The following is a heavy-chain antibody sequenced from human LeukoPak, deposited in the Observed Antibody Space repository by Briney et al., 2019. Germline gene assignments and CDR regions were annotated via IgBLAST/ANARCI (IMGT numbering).Heavy chain of an antibody. D-gene: IGHD3-10*01. V-gene: IGHV4-59*01. J-gene: IGHJ5*02. Sequence: MPSETLSLTCTVSGGSISSYYWSWVRQPPGKGLEWIGYIYYSGSTNYNPSLKSRVTISVDTSKNQFSLKLSSVTAADTAVYYCASYKVRGVISPWGQGTLVTVSS. CDR1: GGSISSYY. CDR2: IYYSGST. CDR3: ASYKVRGVISP.